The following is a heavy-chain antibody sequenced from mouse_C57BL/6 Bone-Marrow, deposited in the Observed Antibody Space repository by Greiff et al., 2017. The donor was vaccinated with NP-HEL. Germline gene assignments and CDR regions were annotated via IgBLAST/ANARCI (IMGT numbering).Heavy chain of an antibody. CDR1: GYTFTSYW. CDR3: AREGLTNLYFDY. J-gene: IGHJ2*01. Sequence: QVQLQQPGAELVKPGASVKLSCKASGYTFTSYWMQWVKQRPGQGLEWIGEIDPSDSYTNYNQKFKGKVTLTVDTSSSTAYMQLSSLTSEDSAVYYCAREGLTNLYFDYWGQGTTLTVSS. CDR2: IDPSDSYT. D-gene: IGHD6-1*01. V-gene: IGHV1-50*01.